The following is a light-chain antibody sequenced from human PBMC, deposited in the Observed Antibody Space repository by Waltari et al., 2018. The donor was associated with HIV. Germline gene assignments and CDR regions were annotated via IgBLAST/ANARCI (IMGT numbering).Light chain of an antibody. CDR2: GNN. J-gene: IGLJ3*02. CDR1: GSNIGTNS. Sequence: QSVLTQTHSVSGGPGQRVTISCSGSGSNIGTNSVFWYQHLPGAAPRLLIYGNNQRPSGVPDRFSASKSDTSASLAISGLRSEDEGDYYCAIWSDSLTGWVFGGGTKVTVL. V-gene: IGLV1-47*01. CDR3: AIWSDSLTGWV.